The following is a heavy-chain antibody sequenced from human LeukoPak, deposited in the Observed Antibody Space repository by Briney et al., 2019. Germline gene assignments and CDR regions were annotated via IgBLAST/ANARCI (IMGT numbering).Heavy chain of an antibody. CDR3: AVFNGLLSNWFDP. D-gene: IGHD3-9*01. CDR1: GFTFSSYS. J-gene: IGHJ5*02. CDR2: ISSSSSYI. Sequence: GGSLRLSCAASGFTFSSYSMNWVRQAPGKGLEWVSSISSSSSYIYYADSVKGRFTISRDNAKNSLYLQMNSLRVEDTAVYYCAVFNGLLSNWFDPWGQGTLVTVSS. V-gene: IGHV3-21*01.